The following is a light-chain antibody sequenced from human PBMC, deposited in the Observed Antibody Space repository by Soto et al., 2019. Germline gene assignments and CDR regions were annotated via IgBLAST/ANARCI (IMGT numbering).Light chain of an antibody. Sequence: EIVLTQSPATLSLSPGERATLSCRASQSVSSYLAWYQQKPRQAPRLLIYDASNRATGIPARFSGSGTGTDLTLTISRLEPEYFAVYYCQQRRKWPPYTFGQGTKLEIK. J-gene: IGKJ2*01. CDR2: DAS. CDR3: QQRRKWPPYT. CDR1: QSVSSY. V-gene: IGKV3-11*01.